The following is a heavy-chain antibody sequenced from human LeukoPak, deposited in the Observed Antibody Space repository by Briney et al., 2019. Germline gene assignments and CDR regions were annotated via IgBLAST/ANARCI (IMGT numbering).Heavy chain of an antibody. CDR1: GFTFSSYA. CDR2: ISGSGGST. V-gene: IGHV3-23*01. D-gene: IGHD3-22*01. CDR3: ANRGDYDSSGYLRAY. Sequence: PGGSLRLSCAASGFTFSSYAMSRVRQAPGKGLEWVSAISGSGGSTYYADSVKGRFTISRDDSKNTLYLQMNSLRAEDTAVYYCANRGDYDSSGYLRAYWGQGTLVTVSP. J-gene: IGHJ4*02.